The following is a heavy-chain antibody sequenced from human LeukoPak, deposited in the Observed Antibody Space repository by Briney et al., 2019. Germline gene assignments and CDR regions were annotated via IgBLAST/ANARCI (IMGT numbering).Heavy chain of an antibody. CDR1: GFTFSSYG. V-gene: IGHV3-30*18. CDR3: AKDEKRYYDILTGYPHPDY. Sequence: GRSLRLSCAASGFTFSSYGMHWVRQAPGKGLEWVAVISYDGSNKYYADSVKGRFTISRDNSKNTLYLQMNSPRAEDTAVYYCAKDEKRYYDILTGYPHPDYWGQGTLVTVSS. J-gene: IGHJ4*02. CDR2: ISYDGSNK. D-gene: IGHD3-9*01.